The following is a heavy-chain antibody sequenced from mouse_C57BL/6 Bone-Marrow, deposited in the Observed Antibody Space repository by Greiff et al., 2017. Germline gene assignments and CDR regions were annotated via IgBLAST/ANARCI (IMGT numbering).Heavy chain of an antibody. D-gene: IGHD2-3*01. J-gene: IGHJ2*01. Sequence: VQLQQSGAELVKPGASVKISCKASGYAFSSYWMNWVKQRPGKGLEWIGQIYPGDGDTNYNGKFKGKATLTADKSSSTAYMQLSSLTSEDSAVYFCARVGRDDGYWVDYWGQGTTLTVSA. CDR2: IYPGDGDT. V-gene: IGHV1-80*01. CDR1: GYAFSSYW. CDR3: ARVGRDDGYWVDY.